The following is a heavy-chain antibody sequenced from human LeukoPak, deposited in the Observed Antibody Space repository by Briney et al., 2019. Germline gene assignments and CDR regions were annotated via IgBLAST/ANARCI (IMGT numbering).Heavy chain of an antibody. Sequence: SETLSLTCTLSGGSISSYYWSWIRQPAGKGLEWIGRIFTSGNTNYNPSLKSRVTMSADTSKNQFSLRLSSVTAADTAVYYCARDKWEQWLNDAFDIWGQGTMVTVSS. J-gene: IGHJ3*02. CDR3: ARDKWEQWLNDAFDI. D-gene: IGHD6-19*01. V-gene: IGHV4-4*07. CDR2: IFTSGNT. CDR1: GGSISSYY.